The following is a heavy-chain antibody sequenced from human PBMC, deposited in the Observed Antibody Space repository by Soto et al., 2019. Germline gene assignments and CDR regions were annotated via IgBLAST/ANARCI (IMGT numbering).Heavy chain of an antibody. J-gene: IGHJ4*02. CDR1: GFTFSTYA. CDR2: FSGSGGDS. CDR3: AKDRYARTYVSFDY. Sequence: GGSLRLSCAASGFTFSTYAMAWVRQAPGKGLEWVSSFSGSGGDSFYADSVKGRFTISRDDSKNTVYLQMNSLRVEDTAVYYCAKDRYARTYVSFDYWGQGMLVTVSS. D-gene: IGHD3-16*01. V-gene: IGHV3-23*01.